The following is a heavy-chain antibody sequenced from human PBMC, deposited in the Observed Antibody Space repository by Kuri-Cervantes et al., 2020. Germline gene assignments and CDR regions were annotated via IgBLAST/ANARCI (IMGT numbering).Heavy chain of an antibody. CDR2: IYYSGST. CDR3: ASAGRDRDYYYGMDV. Sequence: SETLSLTCTVSGGSISDYYWSWIRQPPGNGLEWIGYIYYSGSTNYNPSLKSRVTISVDTSKNQFSLKLSSVTAADTAVYYCASAGRDRDYYYGMDVWGQGTTVTVSS. CDR1: GGSISDYY. D-gene: IGHD3-10*01. V-gene: IGHV4-59*01. J-gene: IGHJ6*02.